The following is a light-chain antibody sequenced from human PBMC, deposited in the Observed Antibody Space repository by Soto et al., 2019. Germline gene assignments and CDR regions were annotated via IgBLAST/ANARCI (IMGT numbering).Light chain of an antibody. J-gene: IGLJ1*01. Sequence: QSALTQPRSVSGSPGQSVTISCTGTSSDVGGYNYVSWYQQHPGKAPKLMIYDVSKRPSGVPDRFSGSKSGNTASLTISGLQAEEEAAYYCCSFAGSYSYVFGTGTKLTVL. CDR1: SSDVGGYNY. V-gene: IGLV2-11*01. CDR3: CSFAGSYSYV. CDR2: DVS.